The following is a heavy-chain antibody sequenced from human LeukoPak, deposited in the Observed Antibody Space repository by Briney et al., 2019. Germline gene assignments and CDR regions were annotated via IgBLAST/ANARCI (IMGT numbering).Heavy chain of an antibody. V-gene: IGHV3-30*02. CDR3: ARVRYFDWLNYDY. CDR2: ILSDGSYE. CDR1: GFSLSRNG. J-gene: IGHJ4*02. D-gene: IGHD3-9*01. Sequence: GGSLRLSCATSGFSLSRNGMHWVRQAPGQGLEWVAFILSDGSYEYYADSVKGRFTISRDTSRNTLFLQMNSLRAEDTAVYYCARVRYFDWLNYDYWGQGTLVTVSS.